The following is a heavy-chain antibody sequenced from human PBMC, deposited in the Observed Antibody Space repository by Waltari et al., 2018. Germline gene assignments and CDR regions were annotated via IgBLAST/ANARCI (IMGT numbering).Heavy chain of an antibody. J-gene: IGHJ6*02. V-gene: IGHV2-70*15. CDR3: ARYVDTAMVRDYYYYGMDV. CDR1: GFSLRTSGMC. CDR2: IDWDDDK. D-gene: IGHD5-18*01. Sequence: QVTLRESGPALVKPTQTLTLTCTFSGFSLRTSGMCVSWIRQPPGKALEWLARIDWDDDKYYSTSLKTRLTISKDTSKNQVVLTMTNMDPVDTATYYCARYVDTAMVRDYYYYGMDVWGQGTTVTVSS.